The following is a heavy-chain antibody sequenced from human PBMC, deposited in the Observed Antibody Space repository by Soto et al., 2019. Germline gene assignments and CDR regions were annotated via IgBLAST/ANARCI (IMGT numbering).Heavy chain of an antibody. D-gene: IGHD3-22*01. CDR1: GFTFSSYA. Sequence: GGSLRLSCAASGFTFSSYAMSWVRQAPGKGLEWVSAISGSGGSTYYADSVKGRFTISRDNSKNTLYLQMNSLRAEDTAVYYCAKESYYYDSSGYRAHDYWGQGTLVTVSS. J-gene: IGHJ4*02. CDR3: AKESYYYDSSGYRAHDY. CDR2: ISGSGGST. V-gene: IGHV3-23*01.